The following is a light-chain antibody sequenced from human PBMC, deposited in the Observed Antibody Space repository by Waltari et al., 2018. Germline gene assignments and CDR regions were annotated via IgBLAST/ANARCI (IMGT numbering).Light chain of an antibody. Sequence: QSALTQPASVSGSPGQSITISCTGTNRDIGAYNYVSWYQQHPGKAPKVIIYDVSNRPSGISNRFSGSKSGNTASPTISGLQAEDEADYYCSAYTTSTTEVFGGGTKLTVL. V-gene: IGLV2-14*03. CDR3: SAYTTSTTEV. CDR1: NRDIGAYNY. CDR2: DVS. J-gene: IGLJ2*01.